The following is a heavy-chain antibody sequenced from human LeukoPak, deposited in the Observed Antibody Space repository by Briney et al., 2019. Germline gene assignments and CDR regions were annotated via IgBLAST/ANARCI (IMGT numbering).Heavy chain of an antibody. J-gene: IGHJ3*02. CDR2: INTNTGNP. CDR1: GYTFTSYA. Sequence: ASVKVSCKASGYTFTSYAMNWVRQAPGQGLEWMGWINTNTGNPTYAQGFTGRFVFSLDTSVSTAYLQISSLKAEDTAVYYCARDLRVGYVSENDAFDTWGQGTMVTVSS. D-gene: IGHD5-12*01. CDR3: ARDLRVGYVSENDAFDT. V-gene: IGHV7-4-1*02.